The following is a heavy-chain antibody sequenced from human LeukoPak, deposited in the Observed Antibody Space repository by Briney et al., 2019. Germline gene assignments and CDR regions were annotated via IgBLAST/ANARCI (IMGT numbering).Heavy chain of an antibody. D-gene: IGHD1-20*01. J-gene: IGHJ3*01. Sequence: SETLSLTCTVSGGSINNYYWSWIRQPAGKGLEWIGRIYTRGSTNYNPSLKSRVTMSVDTSKNQFSLKLRSATAADTAVYYCARRRHNFDYYDVWGQGTRVTVSS. CDR2: IYTRGST. CDR3: ARRRHNFDYYDV. CDR1: GGSINNYY. V-gene: IGHV4-4*07.